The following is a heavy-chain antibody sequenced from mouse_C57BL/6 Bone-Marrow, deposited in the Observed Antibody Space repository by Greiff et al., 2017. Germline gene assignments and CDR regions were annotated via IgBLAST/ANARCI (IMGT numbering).Heavy chain of an antibody. J-gene: IGHJ3*01. CDR2: IWRGGST. CDR1: GFSLTSYG. CDR3: SKMHYGSSYWFAY. V-gene: IGHV2-5*01. D-gene: IGHD1-1*01. Sequence: VQLQQSGPGLVQPSQSLSITCTVSGFSLTSYGVHWVRQSPGKGLEWLGVIWRGGSTDYNAAFMSRLSITKDNSKIQVFFKMNSLQADDTAIFYWSKMHYGSSYWFAYWGQGTLVTVSA.